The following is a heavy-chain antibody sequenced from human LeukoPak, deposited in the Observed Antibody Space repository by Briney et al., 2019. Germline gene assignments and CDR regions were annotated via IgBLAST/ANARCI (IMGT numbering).Heavy chain of an antibody. V-gene: IGHV3-30*18. D-gene: IGHD3-10*01. CDR1: GFTFSSYG. Sequence: GGSLRLSCAASGFTFSSYGMHWVRQAPGKGLEWVAVISYDGSNKYYADSVKGRFTISRDNSKNTLYLQMNSLRADDTAVYYCAKMSGVVWFGELRLPFDSWGQGTVVTVSS. CDR3: AKMSGVVWFGELRLPFDS. CDR2: ISYDGSNK. J-gene: IGHJ4*02.